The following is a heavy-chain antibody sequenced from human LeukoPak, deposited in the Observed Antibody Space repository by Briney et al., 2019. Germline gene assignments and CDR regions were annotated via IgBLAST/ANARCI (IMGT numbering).Heavy chain of an antibody. CDR1: GYTFTGYY. CDR2: MNPNSGNT. J-gene: IGHJ4*02. V-gene: IGHV1-8*03. Sequence: ASVKVSCKASGYTFTGYYMHWVRQAPGQGLEWMGWMNPNSGNTGYAQKFQGRVTITRNTSISTAYMELSSLRSEDTAVYYCARGWELLGYWGQGTLVTVSS. D-gene: IGHD1-26*01. CDR3: ARGWELLGY.